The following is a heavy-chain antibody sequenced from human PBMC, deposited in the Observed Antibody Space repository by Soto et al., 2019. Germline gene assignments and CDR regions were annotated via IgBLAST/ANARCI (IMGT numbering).Heavy chain of an antibody. CDR3: ARDNGYSYGYTLDH. D-gene: IGHD5-18*01. CDR2: IYYSGST. J-gene: IGHJ4*02. V-gene: IGHV4-59*01. CDR1: GGSISSYY. Sequence: SETLSLTCTVSGGSISSYYWSWIRQPPGKGLEWIGYIYYSGSTNYNPSLKSRVTISVDTSRNQFSLKLSSVTAADTAVYYCARDNGYSYGYTLDHWGQGTLVTVS.